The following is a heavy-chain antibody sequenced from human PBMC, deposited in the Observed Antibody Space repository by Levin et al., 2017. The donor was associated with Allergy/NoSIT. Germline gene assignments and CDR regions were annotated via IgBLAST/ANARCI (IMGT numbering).Heavy chain of an antibody. V-gene: IGHV1-2*02. J-gene: IGHJ6*02. CDR1: GYTFTGYY. CDR2: INPNSGGT. CDR3: ARYPKRSGWSFYYYYGMDV. D-gene: IGHD6-19*01. Sequence: GESLKISCKASGYTFTGYYMHWVRQAPGQGLEWMGWINPNSGGTNYAQKFQGRVTMTRDTSISTAYMELSRLRSDDTAVYYCARYPKRSGWSFYYYYGMDVWGQGTTVTVSS.